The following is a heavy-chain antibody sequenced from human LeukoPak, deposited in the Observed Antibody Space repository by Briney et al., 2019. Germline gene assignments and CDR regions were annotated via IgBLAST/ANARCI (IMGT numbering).Heavy chain of an antibody. Sequence: SETLSLTCTVSGGPISSYYWSWIRQPPGKGLEWIGNIYDSGSTNCNPSLKSRVTISVDTSKNQCSLKLSSVTAADTAVYYCARQSISGSSLSYFDYWGQGTLVNVSS. J-gene: IGHJ4*02. D-gene: IGHD3-22*01. CDR1: GGPISSYY. V-gene: IGHV4-59*01. CDR2: IYDSGST. CDR3: ARQSISGSSLSYFDY.